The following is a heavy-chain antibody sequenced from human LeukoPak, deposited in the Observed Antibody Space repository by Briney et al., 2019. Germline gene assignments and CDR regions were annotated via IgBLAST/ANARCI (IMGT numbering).Heavy chain of an antibody. CDR3: ARVEVGATSYYFDY. Sequence: SGGSLRLSCAASGFTVSSNYMSWVRQAPGKGLEWVSVIYSGGSTYYADSVKGRFTISRDNSKNTLYLQMNSLRAEDTAVYYCARVEVGATSYYFDYWGQGTLVTVSS. J-gene: IGHJ4*02. CDR2: IYSGGST. V-gene: IGHV3-66*01. D-gene: IGHD1-26*01. CDR1: GFTVSSNY.